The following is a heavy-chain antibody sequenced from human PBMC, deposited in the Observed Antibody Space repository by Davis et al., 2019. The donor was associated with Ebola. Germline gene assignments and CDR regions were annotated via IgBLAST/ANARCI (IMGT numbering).Heavy chain of an antibody. CDR3: STVERGSLLGY. D-gene: IGHD1-1*01. CDR1: GNYFTTYW. Sequence: GESLKISCKASGNYFTTYWIGWVRQPPGKGLEWMAIMYPGGSQITYNPSFQGQVTISADKSISTAYLQWSNLKASDTAMYYCSTVERGSLLGYWGQGTLVTVSS. CDR2: MYPGGSQI. V-gene: IGHV5-51*01. J-gene: IGHJ4*02.